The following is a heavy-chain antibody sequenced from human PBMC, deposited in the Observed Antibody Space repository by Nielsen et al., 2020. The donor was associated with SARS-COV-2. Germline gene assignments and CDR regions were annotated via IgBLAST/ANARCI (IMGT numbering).Heavy chain of an antibody. J-gene: IGHJ4*02. CDR2: ITWDGGRT. V-gene: IGHV3-43*01. Sequence: ETLSLTCAASGFTFDDYTMHWVRQAPGKGLEWVSLITWDGGRTDYADSVKGRFTISRDNSKNSLYLQMDNLRAEDTALYYCTKARSSSWYYFDYWGQGTLVTVSS. D-gene: IGHD6-13*01. CDR1: GFTFDDYT. CDR3: TKARSSSWYYFDY.